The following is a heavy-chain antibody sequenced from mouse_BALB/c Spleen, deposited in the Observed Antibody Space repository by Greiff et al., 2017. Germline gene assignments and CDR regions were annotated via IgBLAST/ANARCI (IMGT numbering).Heavy chain of an antibody. CDR3: ARRDYGFLFDY. J-gene: IGHJ2*01. Sequence: EVQGVESGGGLVQPGGSLKLSCAASGFTFSSYTMSWVRQTPEKRLEWVAYISNGGGSTYYPDTVKGRFTISRDNAKNTLYLQMSSLKSEDTAMYYCARRDYGFLFDYWGQGTTLTVSS. CDR2: ISNGGGST. V-gene: IGHV5-12-2*01. CDR1: GFTFSSYT. D-gene: IGHD1-2*01.